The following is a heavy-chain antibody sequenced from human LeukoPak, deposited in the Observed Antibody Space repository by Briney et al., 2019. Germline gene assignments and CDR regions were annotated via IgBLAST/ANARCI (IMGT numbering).Heavy chain of an antibody. V-gene: IGHV3-23*01. CDR1: GITFSSYE. Sequence: GSLRLSCVASGITFSSYEMNWVRQAPGKGLEWVSAISGSGGSTYYADSVKGRFTISRDNSKNTLYLQMNSLRAEDTAVYYCAKEVWFGENFDYWGQGTLVTVSS. D-gene: IGHD3-10*01. CDR3: AKEVWFGENFDY. CDR2: ISGSGGST. J-gene: IGHJ4*02.